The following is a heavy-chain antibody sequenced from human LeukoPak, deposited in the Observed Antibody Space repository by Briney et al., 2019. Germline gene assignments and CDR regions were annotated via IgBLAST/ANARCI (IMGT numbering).Heavy chain of an antibody. V-gene: IGHV4-59*08. CDR3: ARHGGGNSVWFDP. J-gene: IGHJ5*02. CDR1: GGSISSYY. Sequence: PSETLSLTCTVSGGSISSYYWSWIRQPPGKGLEWIGYIYYSGSTNYNPSLKSRVTISVDTSKNQFSLKLSSVTAADTAVYYCARHGGGNSVWFDPWGQGTLVTVSS. D-gene: IGHD4-23*01. CDR2: IYYSGST.